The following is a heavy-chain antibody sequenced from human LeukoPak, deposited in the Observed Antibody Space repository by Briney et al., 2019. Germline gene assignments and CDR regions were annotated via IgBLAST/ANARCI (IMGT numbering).Heavy chain of an antibody. J-gene: IGHJ4*02. D-gene: IGHD5-18*01. CDR2: INRDGSST. CDR1: GFTLSSYW. CDR3: ARDFDTAMVTYDY. Sequence: GGSLRLSCAASGFTLSSYWMHWVRQAPGKGLVWVSRINRDGSSTRYADSVKGRFTISRDNAKNTLYLQMNSLRAEDTAVYYCARDFDTAMVTYDYWGQGTLVTVSS. V-gene: IGHV3-74*01.